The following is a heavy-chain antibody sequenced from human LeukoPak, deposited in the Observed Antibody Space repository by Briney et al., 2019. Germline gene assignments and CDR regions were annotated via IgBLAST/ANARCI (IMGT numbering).Heavy chain of an antibody. Sequence: PSETLSLTCTVSGGSISSGGYYWSWIRQHPGKGLEWIGYIYYSGSTYYNPSLKSRVTISVDTSKNQFPLKLSSVTAADTAVYYCARAPRAGPYYYYYMDVWGKGTTVTVSS. CDR2: IYYSGST. J-gene: IGHJ6*03. CDR3: ARAPRAGPYYYYYMDV. CDR1: GGSISSGGYY. V-gene: IGHV4-31*03.